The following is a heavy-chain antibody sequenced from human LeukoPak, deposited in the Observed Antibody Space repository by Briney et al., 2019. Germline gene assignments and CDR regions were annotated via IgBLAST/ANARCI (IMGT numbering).Heavy chain of an antibody. Sequence: SETLSLTCSVSGGSVSSRSHYWGWIRQPPGKGLEWIGSMHYRGTTYDNPSLRSRVTLSVDTSKNQFSLRLSSVTAADTALYYCARRSSDWHNWFDPWGRGILVIVSS. CDR2: MHYRGTT. CDR3: ARRSSDWHNWFDP. CDR1: GGSVSSRSHY. D-gene: IGHD2-21*02. V-gene: IGHV4-39*01. J-gene: IGHJ5*02.